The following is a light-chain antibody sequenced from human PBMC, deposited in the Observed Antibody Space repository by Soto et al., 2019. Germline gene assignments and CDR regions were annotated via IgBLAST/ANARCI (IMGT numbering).Light chain of an antibody. CDR2: GAS. CDR1: QSVSSSY. Sequence: IVLTQSPGTLSLSPGERATLSCRASQSVSSSYLAWYQQKPGQAPRLLIYGASSRATGIPDRFSGSGSGTDFTLTISRLEPDDFAVYYCQQYGTSPTGTFGQGTKVEIK. CDR3: QQYGTSPTGT. V-gene: IGKV3-20*01. J-gene: IGKJ1*01.